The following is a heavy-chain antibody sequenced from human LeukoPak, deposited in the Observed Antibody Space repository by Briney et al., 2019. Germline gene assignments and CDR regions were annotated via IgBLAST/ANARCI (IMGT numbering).Heavy chain of an antibody. CDR3: ARGVSSGWYVDY. CDR2: ISYDGSNK. CDR1: GFTFSSYG. D-gene: IGHD6-19*01. J-gene: IGHJ4*02. V-gene: IGHV3-30*03. Sequence: GGSLRLSCAASGFTFSSYGMHWVRQAPGKGLEWVAVISYDGSNKYYADSVKGRFTISRDNSKNTLYLQMNSLRAEDTAVYYCARGVSSGWYVDYWAREPWSPSPQ.